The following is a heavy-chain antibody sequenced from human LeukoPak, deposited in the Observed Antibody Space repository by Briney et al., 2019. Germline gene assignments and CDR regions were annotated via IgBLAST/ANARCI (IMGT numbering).Heavy chain of an antibody. CDR3: ARQGPNAAFDY. CDR1: GFTFSNYW. D-gene: IGHD6-25*01. J-gene: IGHJ4*01. Sequence: GGSLRLSCAASGFTFSNYWMHWVRQAPGKGLVWVSRLSGDGGTANYADSVRGRFTISRDNAKNTLYLQMNSLRAEDAAVYFCARQGPNAAFDYWGQGTLVTVSS. CDR2: LSGDGGTA. V-gene: IGHV3-74*01.